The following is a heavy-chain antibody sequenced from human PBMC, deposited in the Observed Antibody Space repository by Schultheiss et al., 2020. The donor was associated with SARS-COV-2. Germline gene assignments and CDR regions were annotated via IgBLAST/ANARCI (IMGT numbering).Heavy chain of an antibody. V-gene: IGHV3-66*01. CDR1: GFTVSSNY. D-gene: IGHD6-19*01. J-gene: IGHJ4*02. Sequence: GGSLRLSCAASGFTVSSNYMSWVRQAPGKGLEWVSVIYSGGSTYYADSVKGRFTISRDNSKNTLYLQMNSLRAEDTAVYYCASFPHSSGWYPFDYWGQGTLVTVSS. CDR2: IYSGGST. CDR3: ASFPHSSGWYPFDY.